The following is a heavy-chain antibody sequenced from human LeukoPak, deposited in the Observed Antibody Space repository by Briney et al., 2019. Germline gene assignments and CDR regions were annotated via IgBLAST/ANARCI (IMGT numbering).Heavy chain of an antibody. CDR1: GFTFGSYA. CDR3: AKPYNYGVRDVHFDY. V-gene: IGHV3-30*18. J-gene: IGHJ4*02. Sequence: GRSLRLSCAASGFTFGSYAMHWVRQPPGKGLEWVAVISYDGSVKYYVDSVKGRFTISRDNSKNTLYLQMNSLRAEDTAVYFCAKPYNYGVRDVHFDYWGQGTLVAVSS. D-gene: IGHD4-17*01. CDR2: ISYDGSVK.